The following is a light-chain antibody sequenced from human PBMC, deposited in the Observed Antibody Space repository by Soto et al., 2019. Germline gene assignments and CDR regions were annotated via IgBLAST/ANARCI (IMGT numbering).Light chain of an antibody. CDR2: AAS. CDR3: QKSYSTPRK. V-gene: IGKV1-39*01. Sequence: DIHMTQSPASLSACVGDRLTITCRASQSISSYLNWYQQKPGKAPKLLIYAASSLQSGVPSRFSGSGSGTDFTPTISSLQPEDFATYYCQKSYSTPRKFGQGNKGAIK. J-gene: IGKJ1*01. CDR1: QSISSY.